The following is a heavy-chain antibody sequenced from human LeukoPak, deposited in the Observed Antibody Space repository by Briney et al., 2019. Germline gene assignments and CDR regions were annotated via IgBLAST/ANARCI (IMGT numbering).Heavy chain of an antibody. Sequence: PGGSLRLSCAASGFTFSSYSMNWVRQAPGTGLEWVSYINSRSTTILYADSVKGRFTISRDNAKNSLYLQMNSLRDEDTAVYYCAREDPSEYGSFDYWGQGTLVTVSS. CDR3: AREDPSEYGSFDY. V-gene: IGHV3-48*02. CDR1: GFTFSSYS. J-gene: IGHJ4*02. CDR2: INSRSTTI. D-gene: IGHD3-10*01.